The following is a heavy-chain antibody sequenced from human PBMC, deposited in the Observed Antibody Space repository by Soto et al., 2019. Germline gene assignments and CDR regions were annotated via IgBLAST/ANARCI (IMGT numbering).Heavy chain of an antibody. Sequence: AASVKVSCKASGFTFTSSAVQWVRQARGQRLEWIGWIVVGSGNTNYAQKFQERVTITRDMSTSTAYMELSSLRSEDTAVYYCAADTGSSSWYSYYYYYGMDVWGQGTTVTVSS. CDR3: AADTGSSSWYSYYYYYGMDV. CDR1: GFTFTSSA. V-gene: IGHV1-58*01. J-gene: IGHJ6*02. D-gene: IGHD6-13*01. CDR2: IVVGSGNT.